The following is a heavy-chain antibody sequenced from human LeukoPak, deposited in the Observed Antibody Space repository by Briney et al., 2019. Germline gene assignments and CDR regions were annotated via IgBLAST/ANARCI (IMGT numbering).Heavy chain of an antibody. J-gene: IGHJ4*02. V-gene: IGHV3-33*08. CDR1: GFTFSSYS. D-gene: IGHD2-21*02. Sequence: GGSLRLSCAASGFTFSSYSMNWVRQAPGKGPEWVALIWYDGSNKYYGDSVKGRFTISRDNSKNTVYLQMNSLRAEDTGVYYCARDRLEAVTDDDYFDYWGQGTLVTVSS. CDR2: IWYDGSNK. CDR3: ARDRLEAVTDDDYFDY.